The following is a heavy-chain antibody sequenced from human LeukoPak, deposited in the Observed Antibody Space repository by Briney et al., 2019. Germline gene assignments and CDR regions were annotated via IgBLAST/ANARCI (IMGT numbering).Heavy chain of an antibody. D-gene: IGHD3-10*01. CDR3: ANYVFSGSYYNTLLEYFQH. Sequence: GASVKVSCKASGGSFSSYTISWVRQAPGQGLEWLGRIIPIFGTTTYAQKFQGRVTITADKSTSTAYMELSSLRSEDTAVYYCANYVFSGSYYNTLLEYFQHWGQGTLVTVSS. J-gene: IGHJ1*01. CDR2: IIPIFGTT. CDR1: GGSFSSYT. V-gene: IGHV1-69*06.